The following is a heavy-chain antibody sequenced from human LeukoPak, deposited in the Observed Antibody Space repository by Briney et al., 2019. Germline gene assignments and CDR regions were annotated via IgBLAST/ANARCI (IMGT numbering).Heavy chain of an antibody. CDR3: ARDSSSHVNWFDP. D-gene: IGHD6-6*01. Sequence: ASVKVSCKASGYTFTNYAMNWVRQAPGQGLEWMGWINTNTGNPTYAQGFTGRFVFSLDISVSTAYLQISSLKAEDTAVYYCARDSSSHVNWFDPWGQGTLVTVSS. CDR2: INTNTGNP. J-gene: IGHJ5*02. V-gene: IGHV7-4-1*02. CDR1: GYTFTNYA.